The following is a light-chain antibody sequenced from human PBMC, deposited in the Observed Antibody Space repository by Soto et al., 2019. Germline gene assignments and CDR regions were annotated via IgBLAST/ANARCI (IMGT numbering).Light chain of an antibody. Sequence: QSVLTQPPSASGTPGQRVTISCSGNSPNIGTNYVNWYQKLPGTAPQLLIHTNNQRPSGVPDRFSGSKSGTSAALAISGLRYEDEADYYCATCDASLSGGVFGGGTKLTVL. CDR2: TNN. CDR3: ATCDASLSGGV. J-gene: IGLJ3*02. CDR1: SPNIGTNY. V-gene: IGLV1-47*02.